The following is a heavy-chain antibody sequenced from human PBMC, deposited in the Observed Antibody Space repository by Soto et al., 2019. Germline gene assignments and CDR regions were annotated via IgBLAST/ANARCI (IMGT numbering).Heavy chain of an antibody. J-gene: IGHJ6*02. V-gene: IGHV3-30-3*01. CDR3: ARAGGSYYDILTGYRHYYGMDV. Sequence: QVQLVESGGGVVQPGRSLRLSCAASGFTLSSYAMQWVRQAPGKGLEWVAVKSYDGSNKYYADSVKGRFTISRDNSKNTLYLQMNSLRAEDTAVYYCARAGGSYYDILTGYRHYYGMDVWGQGTTVTVSS. CDR1: GFTLSSYA. CDR2: KSYDGSNK. D-gene: IGHD3-9*01.